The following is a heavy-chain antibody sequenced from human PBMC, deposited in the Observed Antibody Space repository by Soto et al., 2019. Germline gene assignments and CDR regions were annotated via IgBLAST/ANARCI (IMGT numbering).Heavy chain of an antibody. D-gene: IGHD5-12*01. CDR2: SHHSGYI. CDR1: GASTSRYY. Sequence: SETLSLTCTVSGASTSRYYWGWVRQPPGRGLEWIGFSHHSGYISYSPSLKSRVTMSVEPSKNQFSLKLTSVTAADTALYYCEWLQSFISCRFYLCGQGSSVPVSS. J-gene: IGHJ4*02. CDR3: EWLQSFISCRFYL. V-gene: IGHV4-59*08.